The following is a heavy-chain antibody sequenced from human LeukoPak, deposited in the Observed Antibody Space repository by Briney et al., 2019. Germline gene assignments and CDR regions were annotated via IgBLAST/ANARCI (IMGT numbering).Heavy chain of an antibody. CDR1: GFTFSSYA. V-gene: IGHV3-30*04. J-gene: IGHJ5*02. Sequence: GGSLRLSCAAPGFTFSSYAMHWVRQAPGKGLEWVAVISYDGSNKYYADSVKGRFTISRDNSKNTLYLQMNSLRAEDTAVYYCARAGGYCSGGSCLGWFDPWGQGTLVTVSS. D-gene: IGHD2-15*01. CDR3: ARAGGYCSGGSCLGWFDP. CDR2: ISYDGSNK.